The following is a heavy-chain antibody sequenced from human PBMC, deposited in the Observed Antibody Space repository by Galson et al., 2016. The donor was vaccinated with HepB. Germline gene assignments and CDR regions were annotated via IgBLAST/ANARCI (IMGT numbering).Heavy chain of an antibody. CDR2: IGDDGSNK. V-gene: IGHV3-33*01. CDR3: ATDAGLSPFDI. Sequence: SLRLSCAASGFTFSSYAMHWVRQAPGKGLEWVAVIGDDGSNKYYTDSVKGRFTISRDNSKSTLYLQMNSLRAEDTAVYYCATDAGLSPFDIWGQGTMVTVSS. CDR1: GFTFSSYA. J-gene: IGHJ3*02.